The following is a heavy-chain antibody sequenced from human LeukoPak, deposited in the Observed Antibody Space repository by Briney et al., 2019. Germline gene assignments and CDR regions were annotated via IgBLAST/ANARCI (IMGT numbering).Heavy chain of an antibody. CDR3: ARERLVVVITDAFDI. D-gene: IGHD3-22*01. J-gene: IGHJ3*02. V-gene: IGHV1-46*01. CDR1: GYTFTSYY. Sequence: GASAKVSCKASGYTFTSYYMHWVRQAPGQGLEWMGIINPSGGSTSYAQKFQGRVTMTRDTSTSTVYMELSSLRSEDTAVYYCARERLVVVITDAFDIWGQGTMVTVSS. CDR2: INPSGGST.